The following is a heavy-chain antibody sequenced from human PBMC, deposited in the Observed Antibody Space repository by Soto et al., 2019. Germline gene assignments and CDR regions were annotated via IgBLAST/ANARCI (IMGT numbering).Heavy chain of an antibody. CDR2: IIPILGIA. D-gene: IGHD6-6*01. CDR3: AESRSSHRDAFDI. Sequence: QVQLVQSGAEVKKPGSSVKVSCKASGGTFSSYTISWVRQAPVQGLEWMGRIIPILGIATYAQKFQGRVTITTDKSTSTAYMELSSLRSEATAVYYFAESRSSHRDAFDIWGQGTMVTVSS. J-gene: IGHJ3*02. V-gene: IGHV1-69*02. CDR1: GGTFSSYT.